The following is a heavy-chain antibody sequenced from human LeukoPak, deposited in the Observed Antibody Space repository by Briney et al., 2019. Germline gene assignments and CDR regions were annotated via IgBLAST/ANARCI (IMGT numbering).Heavy chain of an antibody. V-gene: IGHV3-74*01. Sequence: GGSLRLSCAASGFTFSTYWMHWVRQTPGKGLVWVSRINSDGNSTTYADSVKGRFTISRDNAKNTLYLQMNSLRAEDTAVYYCARTYCSSTSCYTELSEPWGQGTLVTVSS. J-gene: IGHJ5*02. D-gene: IGHD2-2*02. CDR3: ARTYCSSTSCYTELSEP. CDR2: INSDGNST. CDR1: GFTFSTYW.